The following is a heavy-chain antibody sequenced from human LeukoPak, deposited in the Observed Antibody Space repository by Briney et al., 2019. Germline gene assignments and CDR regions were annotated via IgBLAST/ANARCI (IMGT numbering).Heavy chain of an antibody. Sequence: PSETLSLTCTVSGGSISSANHFWSWVRQSPVEGLEWIGYIHYDGRAHYNPSLKSRVSMSLDMSKNQFSLSLSSVTAADTAIYYCAREVITPGDSDGFDLWGQGTMVSVSS. J-gene: IGHJ3*01. CDR3: AREVITPGDSDGFDL. CDR2: IHYDGRA. CDR1: GGSISSANHF. V-gene: IGHV4-30-4*08. D-gene: IGHD2-2*01.